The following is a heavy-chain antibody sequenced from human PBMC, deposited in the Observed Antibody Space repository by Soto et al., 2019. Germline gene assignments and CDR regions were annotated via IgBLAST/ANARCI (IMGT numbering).Heavy chain of an antibody. J-gene: IGHJ5*02. V-gene: IGHV1-18*04. CDR1: GYTFTSYG. CDR3: ARDCSGGICHDDL. Sequence: QVQLVQSGAEVKKPGASVKVSCKASGYTFTSYGISWVRQAPGQGLEWMGWISGYNGNTNYAQKFQGRVTMTTDTSTSTAYVELRSLRADDTAVYYCARDCSGGICHDDLWGQGTLVTVSS. D-gene: IGHD2-15*01. CDR2: ISGYNGNT.